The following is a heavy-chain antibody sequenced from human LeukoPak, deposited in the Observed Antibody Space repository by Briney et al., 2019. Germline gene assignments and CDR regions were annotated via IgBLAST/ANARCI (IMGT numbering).Heavy chain of an antibody. V-gene: IGHV4-59*01. Sequence: SETLSLTCTVSGGSISSYYWSWIRQPPGKGLEWVGYIYYSGTTNYNPSLKSRVTISVDTSKNQFPLKLSSVTAADTAVYYCARGVYIAAAQYGYWGQGTLVTVSS. D-gene: IGHD6-13*01. J-gene: IGHJ4*02. CDR2: IYYSGTT. CDR1: GGSISSYY. CDR3: ARGVYIAAAQYGY.